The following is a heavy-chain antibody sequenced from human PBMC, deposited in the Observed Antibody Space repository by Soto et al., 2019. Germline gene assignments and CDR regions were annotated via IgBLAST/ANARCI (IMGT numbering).Heavy chain of an antibody. CDR3: AREGYRSGWSGIGALNWFDS. CDR1: GGSIGPYY. J-gene: IGHJ5*01. CDR2: IYYSGST. Sequence: SETLSLTCTVSGGSIGPYYWSWIRQPPGKGLEWIGYIYYSGSTNYNPSLKSRVTISVDTSKNQFSLKLSSVTAADTAVYYCAREGYRSGWSGIGALNWFDSWGQGTLVTVSS. V-gene: IGHV4-59*01. D-gene: IGHD6-19*01.